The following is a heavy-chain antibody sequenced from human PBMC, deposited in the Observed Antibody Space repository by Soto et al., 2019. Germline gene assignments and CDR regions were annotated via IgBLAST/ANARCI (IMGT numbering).Heavy chain of an antibody. CDR1: GGTFSSYA. Sequence: QVQLVQSGAEVKKPGSSVKVSCKASGGTFSSYAISWVRQAPGQGLEWMGGIIPIFGTANYAQKFQGRVTITADECTSTGCLELGSLRSEDTAVYYCARGDYYGSRSAIYYYYGMDVWGQGTTVAVSS. CDR3: ARGDYYGSRSAIYYYYGMDV. V-gene: IGHV1-69*01. J-gene: IGHJ6*02. D-gene: IGHD3-10*01. CDR2: IIPIFGTA.